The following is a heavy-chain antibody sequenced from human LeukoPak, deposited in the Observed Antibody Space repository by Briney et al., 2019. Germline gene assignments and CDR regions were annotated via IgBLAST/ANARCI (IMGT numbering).Heavy chain of an antibody. D-gene: IGHD1-14*01. CDR3: AKAAEPYYYYYMDV. V-gene: IGHV3-23*01. Sequence: GGSLRLSCAASGFTFSSYAMGWVRQAPGKGLEWVSAISGSGGSTYYADSVKGRFTISRDNSKNTLYLQMNSLRAEDTAVYYCAKAAEPYYYYYMDVWGKGTTVTVSS. CDR1: GFTFSSYA. CDR2: ISGSGGST. J-gene: IGHJ6*03.